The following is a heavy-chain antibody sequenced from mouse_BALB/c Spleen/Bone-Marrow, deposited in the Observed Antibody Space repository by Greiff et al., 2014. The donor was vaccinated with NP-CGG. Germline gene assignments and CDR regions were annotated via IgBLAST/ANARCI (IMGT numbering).Heavy chain of an antibody. CDR3: ARDPTETLDTMDY. CDR2: IWAGGYT. CDR1: GFSLTIYG. V-gene: IGHV2-9*02. J-gene: IGHJ4*01. Sequence: VQLVESGPGLVAPSQSLSITCTVSGFSLTIYGVHWVRQPPGKGLEWLGVIWAGGYTNYNSALMSRLSISKDNSKGQVFLKMISLQTDDTAIYYCARDPTETLDTMDYWGQGTSVTVSS. D-gene: IGHD4-1*02.